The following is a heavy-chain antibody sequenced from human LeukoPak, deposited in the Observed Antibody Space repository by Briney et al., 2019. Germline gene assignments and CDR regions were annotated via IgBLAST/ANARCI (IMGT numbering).Heavy chain of an antibody. D-gene: IGHD1-14*01. CDR1: GGSISSYY. J-gene: IGHJ5*02. CDR3: ARETATGWFDP. V-gene: IGHV4-59*01. Sequence: SETLSLTCTVSGGSISSYYWSWIRQPPGKGLEWIGYIYYSGSTNNNPSLKSRVTISVDTSKNQFSLKLSSVTAADTAVYYCARETATGWFDPWGQGTLVTVSS. CDR2: IYYSGST.